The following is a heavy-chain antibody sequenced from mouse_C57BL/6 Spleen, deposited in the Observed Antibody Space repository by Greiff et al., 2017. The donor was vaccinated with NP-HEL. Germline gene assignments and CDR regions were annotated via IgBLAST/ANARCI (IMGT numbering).Heavy chain of an antibody. J-gene: IGHJ4*01. Sequence: QVQLQQSGPELVKPGASVKISCKASGYAFSSSWMNWVKQRPGKGLEWIGRIYPGDGDTNYNGKFKGKATLTADKSSSTAYMQLSSLTSEDSAVYFCVRWGFITPSMDYWGQGTSVTVSS. V-gene: IGHV1-82*01. CDR2: IYPGDGDT. D-gene: IGHD1-1*01. CDR3: VRWGFITPSMDY. CDR1: GYAFSSSW.